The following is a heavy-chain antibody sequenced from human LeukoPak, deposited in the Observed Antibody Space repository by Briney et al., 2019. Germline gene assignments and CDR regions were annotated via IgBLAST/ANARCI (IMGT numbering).Heavy chain of an antibody. J-gene: IGHJ4*02. CDR3: AKARSSSSPFDY. D-gene: IGHD6-6*01. V-gene: IGHV3-23*01. Sequence: GGSLRLSCAASGFTFGSYAMSWVRQAPGTGLEWVSATSGGGVSTYYADSVKGRFTISRDNSKNTLYLQMNSLRAEDTAVYYCAKARSSSSPFDYWGQGTLVTVSS. CDR2: TSGGGVST. CDR1: GFTFGSYA.